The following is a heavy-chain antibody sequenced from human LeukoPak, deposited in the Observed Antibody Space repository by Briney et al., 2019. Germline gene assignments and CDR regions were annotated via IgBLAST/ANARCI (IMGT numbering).Heavy chain of an antibody. CDR3: ARGRGGYCSSTSCLTKQNFDY. Sequence: GGSLRLSCEASGFNFSTYRMNWVRQAPGKGLVWVSRINTDGTSTSYADSVKGRFTISRDNAKNTLYLQMNSLRAEDTAVYYCARGRGGYCSSTSCLTKQNFDYWGQGTLVTVSS. V-gene: IGHV3-74*01. CDR2: INTDGTST. D-gene: IGHD2-2*01. CDR1: GFNFSTYR. J-gene: IGHJ4*02.